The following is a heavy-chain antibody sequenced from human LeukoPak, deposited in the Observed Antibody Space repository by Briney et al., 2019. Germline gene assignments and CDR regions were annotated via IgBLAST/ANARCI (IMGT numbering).Heavy chain of an antibody. CDR2: IYSSGST. Sequence: SETLSVTCAGCGGSISRYYWSWIRQAAGNGLDWIGRIYSSGSTNYNPSLKSRVTMSVATSKNQFSLKLSSVTAADTAVYYCARGQYHLLYWYFDLWGRGTLVTVSS. V-gene: IGHV4-4*07. CDR3: ARGQYHLLYWYFDL. D-gene: IGHD2-2*01. CDR1: GGSISRYY. J-gene: IGHJ2*01.